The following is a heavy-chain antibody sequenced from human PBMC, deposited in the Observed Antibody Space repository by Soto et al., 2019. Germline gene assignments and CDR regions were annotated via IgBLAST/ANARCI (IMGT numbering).Heavy chain of an antibody. CDR1: GGSFSGYY. CDR2: INHSGST. V-gene: IGHV4-34*01. CDR3: ARGRVIKIFGVAVAHDY. Sequence: SETLSLTCAVYGGSFSGYYWSWIRQPPGKGLEWIGEINHSGSTNYNPSLKSRVTISVDTSKNQFSLKLSSVTAADTAVYYCARGRVIKIFGVAVAHDYCGQGTLVTVSA. D-gene: IGHD3-3*01. J-gene: IGHJ4*02.